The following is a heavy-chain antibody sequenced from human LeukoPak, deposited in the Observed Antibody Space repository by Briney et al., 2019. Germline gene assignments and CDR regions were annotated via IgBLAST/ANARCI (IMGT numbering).Heavy chain of an antibody. CDR1: GFMLSSTW. CDR3: VRGSPGYSSSWHAY. V-gene: IGHV3-74*01. D-gene: IGHD6-13*01. CDR2: INSDATST. J-gene: IGHJ4*02. Sequence: GGSLRLSCAASGFMLSSTWMHWVRQAPGKGLVWVSRINSDATSTSYADSVRGRFTISRDDAKNTMYLQMNSLRAEDTAMYYCVRGSPGYSSSWHAYWGQGTLVTVS.